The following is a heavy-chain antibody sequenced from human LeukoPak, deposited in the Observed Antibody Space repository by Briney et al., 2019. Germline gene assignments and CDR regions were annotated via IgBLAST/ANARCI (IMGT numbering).Heavy chain of an antibody. Sequence: PGGSLRLSCAASGFTFTSYAMSWVRQAPGKGLEWVSAISGGGGTTYFADSVKGRFTISRDNSNNTLYLQMNSLRVEDTAVYYCAKEPHYYGSGSYLDHWGQGPLVTVSS. V-gene: IGHV3-23*01. J-gene: IGHJ4*02. CDR3: AKEPHYYGSGSYLDH. CDR1: GFTFTSYA. D-gene: IGHD3-10*01. CDR2: ISGGGGTT.